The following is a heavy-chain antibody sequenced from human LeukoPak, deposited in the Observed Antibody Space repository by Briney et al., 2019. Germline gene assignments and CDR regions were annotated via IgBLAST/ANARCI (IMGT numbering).Heavy chain of an antibody. J-gene: IGHJ4*02. D-gene: IGHD6-19*01. CDR3: ARTDQQWLVN. CDR1: GGSISSYY. V-gene: IGHV4-59*01. Sequence: SETLSLTCTVSGGSISSYYWSWIRQPPGKGLEWIGYIYYSGSTNYNPSLKSRVTISVDTSKNQFSLKLSSVTAADAAVYYCARTDQQWLVNWGQGTLVTVSS. CDR2: IYYSGST.